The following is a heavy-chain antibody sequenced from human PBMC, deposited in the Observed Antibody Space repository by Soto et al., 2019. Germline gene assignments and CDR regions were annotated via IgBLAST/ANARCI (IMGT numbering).Heavy chain of an antibody. D-gene: IGHD6-19*01. CDR3: ARVEAVAGLYNYHGLDV. CDR1: GGTFSNYA. CDR2: IVPIFGTT. V-gene: IGHV1-69*12. J-gene: IGHJ6*02. Sequence: QVQLVQSGAEVKKPGSSVKVSCKVSGGTFSNYAIDWVRLAPGHGLEWMGGIVPIFGTTYDTQKFQGRATIIADDSTTTAYVEMSSLRSEDTAIYYCARVEAVAGLYNYHGLDVWGQGTAVTVSS.